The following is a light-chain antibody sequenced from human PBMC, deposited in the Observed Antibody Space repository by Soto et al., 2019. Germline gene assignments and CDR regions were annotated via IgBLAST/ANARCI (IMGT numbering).Light chain of an antibody. CDR1: QSVINSY. V-gene: IGKV3-20*01. Sequence: EVVLTQSPGTLSLSSGERATLSGGASQSVINSYLAWYQQKPGQATRLLLYGAYNRATGIPDRFSGSGSGTDFTLTISRLEPEDFAVYYCQQYGTAPWTFGQGTKVDIK. J-gene: IGKJ1*01. CDR2: GAY. CDR3: QQYGTAPWT.